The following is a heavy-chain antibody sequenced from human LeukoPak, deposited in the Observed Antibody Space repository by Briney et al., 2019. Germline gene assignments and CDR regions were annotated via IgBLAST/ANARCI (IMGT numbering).Heavy chain of an antibody. CDR3: ARRTDSGSYNWFDH. Sequence: SETLSLTCTVSGGSIRTYHWNWIRQPAGKGLEWIGRIQNSDTNYNPSLKSRVIISVDTSKKQLSLKLSSVTAADTAVYYCARRTDSGSYNWFDHWGQGTLVTVSS. CDR1: GGSIRTYH. D-gene: IGHD1-26*01. V-gene: IGHV4-4*07. J-gene: IGHJ5*02. CDR2: IQNSDT.